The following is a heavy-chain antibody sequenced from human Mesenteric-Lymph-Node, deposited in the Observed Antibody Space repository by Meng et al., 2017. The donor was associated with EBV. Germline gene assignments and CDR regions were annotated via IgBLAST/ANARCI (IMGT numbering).Heavy chain of an antibody. V-gene: IGHV3-11*01. D-gene: IGHD3-22*01. CDR2: ISNSDSII. Sequence: QVQLVESGGXVVKPGGSXRLSCAASGFIFSDHYLGWFRQAPGKGLEWVAYISNSDSIIYYADSVEGRFTISRDNARDSLSLQMNSLRAEDTAVYYCARDIDLSGFFDFWGQGTLVTVSS. J-gene: IGHJ4*02. CDR3: ARDIDLSGFFDF. CDR1: GFIFSDHY.